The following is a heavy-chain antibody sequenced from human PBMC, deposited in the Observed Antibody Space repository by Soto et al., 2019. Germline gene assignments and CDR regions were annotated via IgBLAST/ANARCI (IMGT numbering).Heavy chain of an antibody. J-gene: IGHJ6*02. Sequence: QVQLVQSGAEVKKPGSSVKVSCKASGGTFSSYAISWVRQAPGQGLEWMGGIIPIFGTANYAQKFQGRVTITADEATRTAYRELSSLRSEDPAVYYCARGGRVGEYDYRYGMDVWGQGTPVTVSS. D-gene: IGHD5-12*01. CDR2: IIPIFGTA. CDR3: ARGGRVGEYDYRYGMDV. CDR1: GGTFSSYA. V-gene: IGHV1-69*01.